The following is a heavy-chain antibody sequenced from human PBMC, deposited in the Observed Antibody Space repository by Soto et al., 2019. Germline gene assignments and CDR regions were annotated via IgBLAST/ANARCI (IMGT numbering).Heavy chain of an antibody. D-gene: IGHD2-15*01. CDR3: ASSSGARYYDY. CDR1: NGSISSGGYY. V-gene: IGHV4-31*03. J-gene: IGHJ4*02. CDR2: IYYSGST. Sequence: QVQLQESGPGLVKPSQTMSLTCTISNGSISSGGYYWSWIRQHPGKGLEWIGYIYYSGSTYYNPSLKSRVTISVDTSKNQFSLKLSSVTTADTAVYYCASSSGARYYDYWGQGTLVTVSS.